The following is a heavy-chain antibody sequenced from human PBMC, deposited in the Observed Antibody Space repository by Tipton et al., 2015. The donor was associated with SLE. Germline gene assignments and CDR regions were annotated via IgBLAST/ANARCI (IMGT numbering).Heavy chain of an antibody. CDR1: GFTFSSYA. CDR2: IGTAGDT. Sequence: SLRLSCAASGFTFSSYAMSWVRQAPGKGLEWVSAIGTAGDTYYPGSVKGPFTISRENAKNSLYLQMNSLRAGDTAVYYCARGSLVVAAGDACDVWENWPMVTVSS. D-gene: IGHD2-2*01. V-gene: IGHV3-13*01. J-gene: IGHJ3*01. CDR3: ARGSLVVAAGDACDV.